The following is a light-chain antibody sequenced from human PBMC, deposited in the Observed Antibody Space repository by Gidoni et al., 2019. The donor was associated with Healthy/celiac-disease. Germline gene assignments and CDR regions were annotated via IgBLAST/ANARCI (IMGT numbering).Light chain of an antibody. CDR3: MQSFHLPLT. V-gene: IGKV2D-29*01. CDR1: QSLLHSDVKTY. J-gene: IGKJ4*01. Sequence: EMMMTQTPLTLSVTPGTPASLPCKSSQSLLHSDVKTYLYWYLQKPGQPPQLLIYEVSNRFSGVPDRFSGSGSGTDFTLNISRVEAEDVGVYYCMQSFHLPLTFGGGTKVEIK. CDR2: EVS.